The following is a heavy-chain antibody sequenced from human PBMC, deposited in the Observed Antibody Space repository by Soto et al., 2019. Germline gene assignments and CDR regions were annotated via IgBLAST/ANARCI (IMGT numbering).Heavy chain of an antibody. CDR1: GGTFSSYA. J-gene: IGHJ5*02. CDR2: IIPIFGTA. CDR3: ASGSTYGYSYGYADEWFDP. Sequence: SVKVSCKASGGTFSSYAISWVRQAPGQGLEWMGGIIPIFGTANYAQKFQGRVTITADESTSTAYMELSSLRSEDTAVYYCASGSTYGYSYGYADEWFDPWGQGNLVTVS. V-gene: IGHV1-69*13. D-gene: IGHD5-18*01.